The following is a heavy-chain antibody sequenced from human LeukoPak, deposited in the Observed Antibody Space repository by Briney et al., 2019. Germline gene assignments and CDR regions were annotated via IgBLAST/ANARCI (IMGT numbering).Heavy chain of an antibody. V-gene: IGHV3-48*01. D-gene: IGHD6-19*01. CDR3: ATLSSSSVAY. Sequence: GGSLRLSCAASGFTFSSYSMNWVRQAPGKGLEWVSYISSSSSTIYYADSVKGRFTISRDNAKNSVYLQLSSLRAEDTAFYYCATLSSSSVAYWGQGTLVTVSP. CDR2: ISSSSSTI. J-gene: IGHJ4*02. CDR1: GFTFSSYS.